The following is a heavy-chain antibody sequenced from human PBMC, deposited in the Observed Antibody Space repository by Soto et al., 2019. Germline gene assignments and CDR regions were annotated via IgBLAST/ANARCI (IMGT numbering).Heavy chain of an antibody. J-gene: IGHJ4*02. CDR3: AKDNPGMNSGSYHYFDY. D-gene: IGHD1-26*01. Sequence: PGGSLRLSCAASGFTFSSYAMSWVRQAPGKGLEWVSAISGSGGSTYYADSVKGRFTISRDNSKNTLYLQMNSLRAEDTAVYYCAKDNPGMNSGSYHYFDYWGQGTLVTVSS. CDR1: GFTFSSYA. V-gene: IGHV3-23*01. CDR2: ISGSGGST.